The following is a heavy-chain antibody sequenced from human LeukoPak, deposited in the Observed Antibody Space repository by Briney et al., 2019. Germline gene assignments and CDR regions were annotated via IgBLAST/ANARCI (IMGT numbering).Heavy chain of an antibody. V-gene: IGHV3-11*01. CDR3: AGGVQGAGPFDY. J-gene: IGHJ4*02. D-gene: IGHD3-16*01. CDR2: ISNSGSLI. CDR1: GFTFSDCY. Sequence: GGSLRLSCAASGFTFSDCYMSWIRQAPGKGLEWLSYISNSGSLIYYTDSVKGRFTISRDNAKNSLYLQMNSLRAEDTAVYYCAGGVQGAGPFDYWGQGTLVTVSS.